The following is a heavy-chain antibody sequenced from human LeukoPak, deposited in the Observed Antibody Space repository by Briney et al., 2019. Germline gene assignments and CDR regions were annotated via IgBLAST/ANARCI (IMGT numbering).Heavy chain of an antibody. Sequence: GGSLRLSCAASGFTFSDSYMSWIRQAPGKGLEWVSYISSSSNYANYADSVKGRFTISRDNAKNSLYLQMISLRAEDTAVYYCATDRGDYGVSWFDPWGQGTLVTVSS. V-gene: IGHV3-11*05. CDR3: ATDRGDYGVSWFDP. CDR2: ISSSSNYA. D-gene: IGHD4-17*01. CDR1: GFTFSDSY. J-gene: IGHJ5*02.